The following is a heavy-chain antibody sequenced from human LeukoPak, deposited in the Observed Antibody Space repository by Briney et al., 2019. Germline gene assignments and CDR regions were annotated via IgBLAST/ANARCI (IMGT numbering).Heavy chain of an antibody. D-gene: IGHD3-22*01. Sequence: GGSLRLSCAASGFTFSSYAMSWVRQAPGKGLEWVSAISGSGGSTYYADSVKGRFTSSRDNSKNTLYLKMNSLRAEDTAVYYCAKDPYYYDSSGPSYNWFDPWGQGTLVTVSS. J-gene: IGHJ5*02. CDR3: AKDPYYYDSSGPSYNWFDP. V-gene: IGHV3-23*01. CDR2: ISGSGGST. CDR1: GFTFSSYA.